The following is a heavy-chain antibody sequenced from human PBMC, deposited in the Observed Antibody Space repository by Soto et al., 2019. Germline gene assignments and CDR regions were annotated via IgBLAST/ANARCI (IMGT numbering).Heavy chain of an antibody. CDR1: GGSFSGYY. CDR3: ASADTYSSSWYFDY. J-gene: IGHJ4*02. V-gene: IGHV4-34*01. CDR2: SNHSGST. Sequence: QVQLQQRGAGLLKPSETLSLTCAVYGGSFSGYYWSWIRQPPGKGLEGIGESNHSGSTNYTPSLKSGVTISVDTSKHQFALKLSSVTAADTAVYYCASADTYSSSWYFDYWGQGTLVTVSS. D-gene: IGHD6-13*01.